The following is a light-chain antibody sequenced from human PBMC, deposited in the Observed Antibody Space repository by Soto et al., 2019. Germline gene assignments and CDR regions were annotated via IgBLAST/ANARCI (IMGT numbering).Light chain of an antibody. J-gene: IGKJ1*01. CDR1: QSVNSN. V-gene: IGKV3-15*01. Sequence: ERGMTRSPATLSVFPGERATVSCSASQSVNSNLAWYQQKLGQAPRVLIYGASTRATGIPARFSGSGSGTEFILTISSLQSEDFAVYYCQHYNTWPWTFGQGTKVDIK. CDR3: QHYNTWPWT. CDR2: GAS.